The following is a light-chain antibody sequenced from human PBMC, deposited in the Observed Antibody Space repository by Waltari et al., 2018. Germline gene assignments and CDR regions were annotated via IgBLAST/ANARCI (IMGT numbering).Light chain of an antibody. CDR1: QSISTH. CDR3: QQSYDTPQALT. CDR2: AAS. J-gene: IGKJ4*01. V-gene: IGKV1-39*01. Sequence: DILMTQSPSSLSASLGDRITITCRASQSISTHLNWYQQKPGKAPKLLIFAASSLQSGVPSRFSGSGSGTDFTLTISSLHPEDFATYYCQQSYDTPQALTFGGGTKVEI.